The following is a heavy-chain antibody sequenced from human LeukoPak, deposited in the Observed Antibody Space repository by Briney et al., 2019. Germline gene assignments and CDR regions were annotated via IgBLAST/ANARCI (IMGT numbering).Heavy chain of an antibody. V-gene: IGHV4-4*02. Sequence: SETLSLTCAVSGGSISNSNWWSWVRQPPGKGLEWIGEIYHSGSTNYNPSLRSRVTMSVDKSKNQFSLKLSSVTAADTAMYYCAKDGDYRSLRYWGQGTLVTVSS. CDR1: GGSISNSNW. D-gene: IGHD4-17*01. CDR2: IYHSGST. J-gene: IGHJ4*02. CDR3: AKDGDYRSLRY.